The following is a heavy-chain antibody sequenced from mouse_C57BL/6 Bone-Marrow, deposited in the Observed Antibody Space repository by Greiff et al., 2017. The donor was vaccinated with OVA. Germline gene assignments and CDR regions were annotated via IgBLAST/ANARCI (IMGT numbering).Heavy chain of an antibody. CDR2: ISYDGSN. Sequence: EVQLQESGPGLVKPSQSLSLTCSVTGYSITSGYYWNWIRQFPGNKLEWMGYISYDGSNNYNPSLKNRISITRDTSKNQFFLKLNSVTTEDTAADYGARSYYYLYYAMDYWGQGTSVTVSS. CDR3: ARSYYYLYYAMDY. J-gene: IGHJ4*01. D-gene: IGHD1-1*01. V-gene: IGHV3-6*01. CDR1: GYSITSGYY.